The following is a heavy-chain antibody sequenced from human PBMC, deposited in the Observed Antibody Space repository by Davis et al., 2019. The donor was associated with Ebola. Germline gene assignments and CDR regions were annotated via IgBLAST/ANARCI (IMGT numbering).Heavy chain of an antibody. J-gene: IGHJ6*02. CDR2: ISSSGSTI. D-gene: IGHD3-16*02. V-gene: IGHV3-11*04. CDR1: GFTFSDYY. CDR3: ARPEGVSFYYYYGMDV. Sequence: GESLKISCAASGFTFSDYYMSWIRQAPGKGLEWVSYISSSGSTIYYADSVKGRFTISRDNSKNTLYLQMNSLRAEDTAVYYCARPEGVSFYYYYGMDVWGQGTTVTVSS.